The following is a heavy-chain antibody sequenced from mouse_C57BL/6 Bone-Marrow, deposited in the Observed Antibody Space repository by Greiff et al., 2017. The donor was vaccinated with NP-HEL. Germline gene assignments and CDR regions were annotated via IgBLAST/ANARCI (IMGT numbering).Heavy chain of an antibody. CDR1: GYAFSSSW. V-gene: IGHV1-82*01. J-gene: IGHJ2*01. D-gene: IGHD1-1*01. CDR3: ARMGYGSFDY. CDR2: IYPGDGDT. Sequence: QVQLQQPGPELVKPGASVKISCKASGYAFSSSWMNWVKQRPGKGLEWIGRIYPGDGDTNYNGKFKGKATLTADKSSSTAYMQLSSLTSEDSAVYFCARMGYGSFDYWGQGTTLTVSS.